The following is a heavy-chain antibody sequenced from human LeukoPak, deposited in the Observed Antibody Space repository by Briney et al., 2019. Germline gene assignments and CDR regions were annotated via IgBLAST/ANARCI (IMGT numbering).Heavy chain of an antibody. CDR1: SGSIRSSSYY. V-gene: IGHV4-39*01. D-gene: IGHD2-8*01. J-gene: IGHJ1*01. CDR2: IFYSGST. CDR3: ATANFYFQY. Sequence: PSETLSLTCTVSSGSIRSSSYYWGWIRQPPGKGLEWIGSIFYSGSTYYNPSLKSRVTMSVDTSKNQFSLKLSSVTAADTAVYYCATANFYFQYWGQGTLVTVSS.